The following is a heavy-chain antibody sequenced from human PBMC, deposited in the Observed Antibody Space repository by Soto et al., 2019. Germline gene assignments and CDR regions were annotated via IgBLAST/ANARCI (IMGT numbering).Heavy chain of an antibody. V-gene: IGHV3-66*01. CDR3: ARGRGSTGYLGREHYFDY. CDR1: GFSVTNNY. J-gene: IGHJ4*02. Sequence: EVQVVQSGGGLVQPGGSLRLSCAASGFSVTNNYMNWVRQARGKGLEWVSIIDIGGNTYYVDSVKDRFTISRDNSRNTLYLHMDSLRAEDTAVYYCARGRGSTGYLGREHYFDYWGQGALVTVSP. CDR2: IDIGGNT. D-gene: IGHD2-2*01.